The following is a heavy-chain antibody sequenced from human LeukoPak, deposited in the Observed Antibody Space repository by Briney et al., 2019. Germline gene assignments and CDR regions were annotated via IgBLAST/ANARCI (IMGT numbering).Heavy chain of an antibody. V-gene: IGHV4-59*12. D-gene: IGHD6-19*01. CDR1: GGSISSYY. Sequence: SETLSLTCTVSGGSISSYYWSWIRQPPGKGLEWIGYIYYSGSTNYNPSLKSRVTISVDTSKNQFSLQLNSVTPEDTAVYYCARASSGWYDYWGQGTLVTVSS. J-gene: IGHJ4*02. CDR2: IYYSGST. CDR3: ARASSGWYDY.